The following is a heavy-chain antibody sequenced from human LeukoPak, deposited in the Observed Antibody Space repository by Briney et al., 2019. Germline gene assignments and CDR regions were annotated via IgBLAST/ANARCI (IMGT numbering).Heavy chain of an antibody. CDR1: GFIFNKHA. J-gene: IGHJ4*02. V-gene: IGHV3-23*01. CDR2: ISGSGGST. D-gene: IGHD6-13*01. Sequence: GGSLRLSCAASGFIFNKHAMSWVRQAPGKGLEWVSAISGSGGSTYYADSVKGRFTISRDNSKNTLYLQMNSLRAEDTAVYYCAKVAPAGYYFDYWGQGTLVTVSS. CDR3: AKVAPAGYYFDY.